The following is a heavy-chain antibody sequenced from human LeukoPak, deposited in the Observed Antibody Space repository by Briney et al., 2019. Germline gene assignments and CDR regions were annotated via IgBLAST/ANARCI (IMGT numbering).Heavy chain of an antibody. CDR2: ISSSGST. CDR1: GDSISSGDYY. D-gene: IGHD3-22*01. V-gene: IGHV4-61*02. J-gene: IGHJ4*02. Sequence: SETLSLTCTVSGDSISSGDYYWSWIRQPAGKGLEWIGRISSSGSTNYNPSLKSRVTISVDTSKNQFSLKLSSVTAADTAVYYCARDFHRRLYDSSGYYLYWGQGTLVTVSS. CDR3: ARDFHRRLYDSSGYYLY.